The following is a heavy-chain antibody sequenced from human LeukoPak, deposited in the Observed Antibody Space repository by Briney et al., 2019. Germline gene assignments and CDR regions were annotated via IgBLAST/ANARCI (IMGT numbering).Heavy chain of an antibody. CDR3: ARLDILTAANFDP. J-gene: IGHJ5*02. Sequence: PSQTLSLICTVSGGSISSGNYYWSWILQHPGKGLEWIGYIYYSGGTQYNPSLKSRVTISVDTSKNQFSLRLSSVTAADTAVYYCARLDILTAANFDPWGQGTLVTVSS. CDR1: GGSISSGNYY. CDR2: IYYSGGT. V-gene: IGHV4-31*03. D-gene: IGHD3-9*01.